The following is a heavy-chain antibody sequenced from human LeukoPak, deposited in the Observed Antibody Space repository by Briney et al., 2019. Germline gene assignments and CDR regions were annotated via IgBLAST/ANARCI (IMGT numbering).Heavy chain of an antibody. CDR3: ARDQGVAIFGVVEYYFDY. V-gene: IGHV3-21*01. D-gene: IGHD3-3*01. CDR1: GFTFSSYG. Sequence: GRSLRLSCAASGFTFSSYGMHWVRQAPGKGLEWVSSISSSSSYIYYADSVKGRFTISGDNAKNSLYLQMNSLRAEDTAVYYCARDQGVAIFGVVEYYFDYWGQGTLVTVSS. CDR2: ISSSSSYI. J-gene: IGHJ4*02.